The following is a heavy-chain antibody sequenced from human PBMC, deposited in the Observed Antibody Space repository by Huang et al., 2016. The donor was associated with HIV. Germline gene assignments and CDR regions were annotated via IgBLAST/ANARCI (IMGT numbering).Heavy chain of an antibody. CDR3: AKEEAGRFGAFDI. CDR1: GFDFRSHY. J-gene: IGHJ3*02. Sequence: QLQLVESGGGVVQPGGSLRLSCVASGFDFRSHYMHWVRQAPGKGLEWITFNGDGGKNKQYGDSVTGRFTISGDNSKNTLYLQMNSLRPEDTAVYYCAKEEAGRFGAFDIWGQGTMVTVSS. CDR2: NGDGGKNK. V-gene: IGHV3-30*02. D-gene: IGHD3-10*01.